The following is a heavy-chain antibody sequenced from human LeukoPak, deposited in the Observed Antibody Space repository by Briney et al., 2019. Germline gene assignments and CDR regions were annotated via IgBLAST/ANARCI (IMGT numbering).Heavy chain of an antibody. D-gene: IGHD5-24*01. V-gene: IGHV4-39*01. Sequence: SETLSLTCTVSGGSISSSSYYWGWIRQPPGKGLEWIGSIFYSGSTYYNPSLKSRVTISVDTSKNQFSLKLSSVTAPDAAVYYCASETIHTPLFAPWAQGTLVPVPS. J-gene: IGHJ5*02. CDR3: ASETIHTPLFAP. CDR2: IFYSGST. CDR1: GGSISSSSYY.